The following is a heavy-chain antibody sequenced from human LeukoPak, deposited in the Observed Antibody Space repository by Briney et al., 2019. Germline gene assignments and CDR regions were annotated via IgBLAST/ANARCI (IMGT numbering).Heavy chain of an antibody. Sequence: ASVKVSCKASGYTFTSYYMHWGRQAPGQGLEWMGIINPSGGSTSYAQKFQGRVTMTRDTSTSTVYMELSSLRSEDTAVYYCAAHFWSGHYDYWGQGTLVTVSS. D-gene: IGHD3-3*02. CDR1: GYTFTSYY. CDR2: INPSGGST. CDR3: AAHFWSGHYDY. J-gene: IGHJ4*02. V-gene: IGHV1-46*03.